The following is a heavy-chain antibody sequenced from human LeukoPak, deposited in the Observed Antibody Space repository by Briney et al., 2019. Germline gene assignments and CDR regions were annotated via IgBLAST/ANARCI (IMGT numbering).Heavy chain of an antibody. Sequence: PGGSLRLSCTASGFTFSDYYMTWIRQAPGKGLEWVSCISSSGSSINYADSVKGRFTISRDNAETSLHLQMNSLRAEDTAVYYCARGGNHGDYWYFDLWGRGTLVTVSS. D-gene: IGHD4-17*01. CDR1: GFTFSDYY. CDR3: ARGGNHGDYWYFDL. V-gene: IGHV3-11*04. J-gene: IGHJ2*01. CDR2: ISSSGSSI.